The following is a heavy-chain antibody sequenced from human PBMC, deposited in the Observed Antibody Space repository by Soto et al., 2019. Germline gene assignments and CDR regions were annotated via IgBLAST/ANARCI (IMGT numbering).Heavy chain of an antibody. J-gene: IGHJ6*02. V-gene: IGHV3-33*01. D-gene: IGHD3-9*01. Sequence: QVQLVESGGGVVQPGRSLRLSCAASGFTFSSYGMHWVRQAPGKGLEWVAVIWYDGSNKYYADSVKGRFTISRDNSKNTLYLQRNSLRAEDTAVYYCARDGYFALTPTSPHYYGMDVWGQGTTVTVSS. CDR2: IWYDGSNK. CDR3: ARDGYFALTPTSPHYYGMDV. CDR1: GFTFSSYG.